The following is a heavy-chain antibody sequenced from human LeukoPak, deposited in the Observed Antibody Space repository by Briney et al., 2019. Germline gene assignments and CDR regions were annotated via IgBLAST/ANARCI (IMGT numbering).Heavy chain of an antibody. V-gene: IGHV4-59*01. CDR2: IYYSGST. Sequence: SETLSLTCTVSGGSISSYYWSWIRQPPGKGLEWIGYIYYSGSTNYNPSLKSRVTISVDTSKNQFSLKLSSVTAADTAVYYCARDSRDYYYGMDVWGQRTTVTVSS. CDR3: ARDSRDYYYGMDV. CDR1: GGSISSYY. J-gene: IGHJ6*02.